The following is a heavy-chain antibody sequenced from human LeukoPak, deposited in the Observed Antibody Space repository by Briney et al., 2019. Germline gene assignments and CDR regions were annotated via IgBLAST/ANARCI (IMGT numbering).Heavy chain of an antibody. V-gene: IGHV3-33*08. Sequence: PGGSPRLSCAASGFIFSTYAMNWVRQAPGKGLEWVADIWFDGKNEHFADSVKGRFTISRDNSKNTMYLQINSLRAEDTAVYYCARDRHCANGVCHSPPGMDVWGQGTTVTVSS. D-gene: IGHD2-8*01. CDR3: ARDRHCANGVCHSPPGMDV. CDR1: GFIFSTYA. CDR2: IWFDGKNE. J-gene: IGHJ6*02.